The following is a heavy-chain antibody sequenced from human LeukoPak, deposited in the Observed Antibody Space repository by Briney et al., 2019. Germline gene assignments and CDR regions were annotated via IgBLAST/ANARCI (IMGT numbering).Heavy chain of an antibody. CDR1: GGSISSSSYY. CDR2: IYYSGST. D-gene: IGHD4-23*01. V-gene: IGHV4-39*01. CDR3: ARHRWPPFDY. J-gene: IGHJ4*02. Sequence: SETLSLTCTVSGGSISSSSYYWGWIRQPPGKGLEWIGSIYYSGSTYYNPSLKSRATISGDTSKNQFSLKLSSVTAADTAVYYCARHRWPPFDYWGQGTLVTVSS.